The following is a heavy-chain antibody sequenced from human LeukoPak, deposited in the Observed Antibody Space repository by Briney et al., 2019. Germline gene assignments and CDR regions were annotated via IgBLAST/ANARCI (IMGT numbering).Heavy chain of an antibody. CDR1: GGTISRGDYY. CDR2: IYYSGSTY. V-gene: IGHV4-30-4*01. J-gene: IGHJ5*02. CDR3: ASTDCSDTRCSGANWFDP. D-gene: IGHD2-2*01. Sequence: SQTLSLTCTVSGGTISRGDYYWRWIRQSPGKGLEWIGCIYYSGSTYYYNPSLKSRITISVDTSQKQFSLKLSSVTAADTAIYYTASTDCSDTRCSGANWFDPRGQGTLVTVSS.